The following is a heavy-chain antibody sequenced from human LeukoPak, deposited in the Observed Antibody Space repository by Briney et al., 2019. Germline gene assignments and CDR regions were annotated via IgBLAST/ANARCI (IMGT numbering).Heavy chain of an antibody. CDR1: GFTFSDYY. CDR2: ISSSGSTI. V-gene: IGHV3-11*04. Sequence: GGSLRLSCAASGFTFSDYYMSWIRQAPGKGLEWVSYISSSGSTIYYADSVKGRFTISRDNAKNSLYLQMNSLRAEDTAVYYCASRCSGGSCYAFDIWGQGTMVTVSS. CDR3: ASRCSGGSCYAFDI. D-gene: IGHD2-15*01. J-gene: IGHJ3*02.